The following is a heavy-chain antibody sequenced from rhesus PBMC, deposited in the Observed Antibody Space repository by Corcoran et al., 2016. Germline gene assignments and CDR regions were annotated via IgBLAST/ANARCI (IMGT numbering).Heavy chain of an antibody. D-gene: IGHD1-1*01. J-gene: IGHJ4*01. CDR2: IYGSSGST. Sequence: QVQLQESGPGGVKPSETLSLTCAVSGGSISSGYDWGWIGRPPGKGLEWIGSIYGSSGSTNYNPSLKNRVTISKDASKNQFSLKLSSVTAADTAVYYCAREDSWNFTPYWGQGVLVTVSS. CDR1: GGSISSGYD. V-gene: IGHV4-76*01. CDR3: AREDSWNFTPY.